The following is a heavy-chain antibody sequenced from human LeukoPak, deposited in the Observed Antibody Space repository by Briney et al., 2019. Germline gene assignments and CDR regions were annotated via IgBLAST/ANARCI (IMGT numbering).Heavy chain of an antibody. CDR2: IIPIFGTA. J-gene: IGHJ6*02. Sequence: ASVKVSCKASGGTFSSYAISWVRQAPGQGLEWMGGIIPIFGTANYAQKFQGRVTITADESTSTAYMELSSLRSEDTAVYYCARDQAYYYGMDVWGQGTTVTVSS. CDR1: GGTFSSYA. V-gene: IGHV1-69*13. CDR3: ARDQAYYYGMDV.